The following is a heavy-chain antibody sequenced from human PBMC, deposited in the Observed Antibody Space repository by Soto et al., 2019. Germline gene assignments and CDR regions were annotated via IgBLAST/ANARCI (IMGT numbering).Heavy chain of an antibody. D-gene: IGHD3-16*01. Sequence: EVQLVESGGGLVQPGGSLRLSCAASGFTVSSKYMSWVRQAPGKGLEWVSLIQSGGPTYYADSVKGRFTISRDTSENTVPLQMDCLGPEEPGVYYCARDDVVCVVGRSYGVPLDDWGKGTTVTVSS. CDR1: GFTVSSKY. V-gene: IGHV3-66*01. CDR3: ARDDVVCVVGRSYGVPLDD. J-gene: IGHJ6*04. CDR2: IQSGGPT.